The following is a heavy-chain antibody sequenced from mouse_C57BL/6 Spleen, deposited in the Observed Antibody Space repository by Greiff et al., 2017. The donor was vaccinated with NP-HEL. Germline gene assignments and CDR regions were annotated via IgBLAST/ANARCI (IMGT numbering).Heavy chain of an antibody. J-gene: IGHJ3*01. CDR3: ASSKAQASCFAN. D-gene: IGHD3-2*02. CDR1: GYTFTSYW. V-gene: IGHV1-64*01. CDR2: IHPNSGST. Sequence: QVQLQQPGAELVKPGASVKLSCKASGYTFTSYWMPWVKQRPGQGLEWIGMIHPNSGSTNYNEKFKSKATLTVDKSSSTAYMQLSSLTSEDSAVFYCASSKAQASCFANGAKGTLVTVS.